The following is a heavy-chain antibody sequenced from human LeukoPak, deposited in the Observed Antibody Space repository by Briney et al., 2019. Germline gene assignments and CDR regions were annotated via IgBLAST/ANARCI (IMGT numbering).Heavy chain of an antibody. D-gene: IGHD1-14*01. CDR1: GFTFSSYA. J-gene: IGHJ4*02. Sequence: GGSLRLSCAASGFTFSSYAMHWVRQAPGKGLEWVAVISYDGSNKYYADSVKGRFTISRDNSKNTLYLQMNSLRAEDTAVYYCARHGNDNLECWGQGTLVTVSS. V-gene: IGHV3-30-3*01. CDR3: ARHGNDNLEC. CDR2: ISYDGSNK.